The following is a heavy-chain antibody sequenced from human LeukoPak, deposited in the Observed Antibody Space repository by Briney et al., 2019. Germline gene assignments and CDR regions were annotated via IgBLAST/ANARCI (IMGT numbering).Heavy chain of an antibody. CDR2: ISGSGGST. D-gene: IGHD6-19*01. CDR1: GFTFSSYA. Sequence: TGGSLRLSCAASGFTFSSYAMSWVRQAPGKGLEWVSAISGSGGSTYYADSVKGRFTISRDNSKNTLYLQMNSLRAEDTAVYYCAKRYDSSGWYGDYFDYWGQGTLVTVSS. V-gene: IGHV3-23*01. CDR3: AKRYDSSGWYGDYFDY. J-gene: IGHJ4*02.